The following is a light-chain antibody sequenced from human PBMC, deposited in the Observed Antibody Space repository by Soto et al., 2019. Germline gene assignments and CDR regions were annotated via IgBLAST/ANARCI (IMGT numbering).Light chain of an antibody. J-gene: IGKJ4*01. CDR1: QSIGST. Sequence: EVVLTQSPAILSLSPGERATLSCMASQSIGSTLAWYQQRSGQAPRLLIYDASSRATGIPGRISGSGSGTDFTLTISSLEVEDFAVYYCQHRGNWPAFGGGTTVEIK. CDR3: QHRGNWPA. CDR2: DAS. V-gene: IGKV3-11*01.